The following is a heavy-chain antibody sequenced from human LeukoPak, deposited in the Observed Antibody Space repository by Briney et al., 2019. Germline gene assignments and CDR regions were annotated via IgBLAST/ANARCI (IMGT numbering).Heavy chain of an antibody. CDR1: GFTFSTYW. Sequence: PGGSLRLSCAASGFTFSTYWMSWVRQAPGKGLEWVANIKQDGSEKYYVDSVKGRFTIFRDNAKNSLYLQMNSLRAEDTAVYYCARDTEDFISVYSGSYYRYWGQGTLVTVSS. CDR3: ARDTEDFISVYSGSYYRY. J-gene: IGHJ4*02. CDR2: IKQDGSEK. V-gene: IGHV3-7*01. D-gene: IGHD1-26*01.